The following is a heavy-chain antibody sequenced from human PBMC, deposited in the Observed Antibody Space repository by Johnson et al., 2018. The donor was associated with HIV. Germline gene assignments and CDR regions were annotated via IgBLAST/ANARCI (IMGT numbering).Heavy chain of an antibody. CDR1: GFTVSSYF. V-gene: IGHV3-66*01. J-gene: IGHJ3*02. CDR3: AREGIVGATDDAFDI. Sequence: EVQLVESGGGLVQPGGSLRLSCTASGFTVSSYFMNWVRQAPGKGLEWVSVIYSGGSTFSADSVRGRFTISRDNAKNSLYLQMNSLRAEDTAVYYCAREGIVGATDDAFDIWGQGTMVTVSS. D-gene: IGHD1-26*01. CDR2: IYSGGST.